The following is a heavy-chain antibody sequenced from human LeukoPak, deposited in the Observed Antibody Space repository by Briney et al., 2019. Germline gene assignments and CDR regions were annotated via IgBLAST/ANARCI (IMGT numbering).Heavy chain of an antibody. D-gene: IGHD6-19*01. CDR2: ISYDGSDK. CDR1: GFTFSSYA. Sequence: PGGSLRLSCAASGFTFSSYAMQWVRHAPGKGLEWVAVISYDGSDKNYADSVKGRFTISRDNSKNTLYLQMNSLRADDAAVYYCARAVYRSGGYYFDYWGEGTLVIVSS. V-gene: IGHV3-30*04. CDR3: ARAVYRSGGYYFDY. J-gene: IGHJ4*02.